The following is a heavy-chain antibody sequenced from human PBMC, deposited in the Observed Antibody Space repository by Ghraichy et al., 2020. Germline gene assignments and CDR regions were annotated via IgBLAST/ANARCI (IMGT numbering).Heavy chain of an antibody. CDR2: INHSGST. D-gene: IGHD2-2*01. J-gene: IGHJ5*02. CDR3: ARAYCSSTTCLGWFDP. Sequence: SETLSLTCAVYGGSFSGYYWSWIRQPPGKGLEWIGKINHSGSTNYNPSLKSRVTISVDTSKNQFSLKLSSVTAADTAVYYCARAYCSSTTCLGWFDPWGQGTLVTVSS. CDR1: GGSFSGYY. V-gene: IGHV4-34*01.